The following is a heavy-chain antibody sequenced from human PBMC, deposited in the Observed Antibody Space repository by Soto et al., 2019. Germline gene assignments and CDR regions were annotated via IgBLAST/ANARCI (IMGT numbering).Heavy chain of an antibody. V-gene: IGHV3-48*03. D-gene: IGHD3-22*01. Sequence: XGSLRLSCAASGFIFSNAEMNWVRQATGKGLEWVSHISNTGSTVFYADSVKGRFTISRDNTKKSLYLQMNSLRAGDTAVYYCARAGSESRGYYFFDYWGQGAQVTVSS. CDR3: ARAGSESRGYYFFDY. J-gene: IGHJ4*02. CDR2: ISNTGSTV. CDR1: GFIFSNAE.